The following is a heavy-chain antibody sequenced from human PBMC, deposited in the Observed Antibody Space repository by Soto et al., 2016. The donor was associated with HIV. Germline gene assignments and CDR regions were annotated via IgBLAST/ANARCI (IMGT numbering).Heavy chain of an antibody. CDR1: GYTFTNYD. D-gene: IGHD3-22*01. Sequence: QVQLVQSGAEVKKPGASVKVSCKASGYTFTNYDFNWVRQASGQGLEWMGWMNPNSGNSVYARKFQGRVTITTNTSISTAYMELSSLRSEDTAVYFCAVVVVMPRNYGLDVWGQGTTVTVSS. J-gene: IGHJ6*02. CDR2: MNPNSGNS. V-gene: IGHV1-8*02. CDR3: AVVVVMPRNYGLDV.